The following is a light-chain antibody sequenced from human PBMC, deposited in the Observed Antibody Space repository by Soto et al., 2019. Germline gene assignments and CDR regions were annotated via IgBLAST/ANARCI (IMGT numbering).Light chain of an antibody. CDR3: QQANSFPWT. J-gene: IGKJ1*01. Sequence: IQMTQSPSSLSASVGDRVTLTCQASHDIRDHLHWYQQKPGKPPKLLIYGAFSLQSGVPSRFSGSGSGTDFTLTISSLQPEDSATYYCQQANSFPWTFGQGTKVDIK. CDR2: GAF. CDR1: HDIRDH. V-gene: IGKV1-12*01.